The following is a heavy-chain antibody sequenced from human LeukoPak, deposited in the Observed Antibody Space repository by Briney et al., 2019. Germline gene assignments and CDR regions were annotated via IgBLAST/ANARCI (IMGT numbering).Heavy chain of an antibody. D-gene: IGHD5-12*01. J-gene: IGHJ4*02. CDR1: AGSMSGFY. CDR3: TRVGSGYDYFDH. Sequence: SETLSLTCTVFAGSMSGFYWGWIGRSVGEGVEWIGRVHGSGNTKYNPLLMSRVTMSVDTSKNQFSLKLSPVTAADTAAHYRTRVGSGYDYFDHWGQGALVTVSS. CDR2: VHGSGNT. V-gene: IGHV4-4*07.